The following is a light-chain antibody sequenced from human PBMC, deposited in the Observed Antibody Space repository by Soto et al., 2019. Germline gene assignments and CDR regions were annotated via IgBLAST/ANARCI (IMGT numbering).Light chain of an antibody. J-gene: IGKJ1*01. CDR2: RAS. V-gene: IGKV3-15*01. CDR1: QSLSGN. Sequence: EIVMTQSPATLAVSPGETATLSCRASQSLSGNLAWYQQKPGQAPRLLLFRASTRATGVPARFSGSGSGTEFTLTISGLQSEDFAVYYCQQYNNWPRTFGQGTK. CDR3: QQYNNWPRT.